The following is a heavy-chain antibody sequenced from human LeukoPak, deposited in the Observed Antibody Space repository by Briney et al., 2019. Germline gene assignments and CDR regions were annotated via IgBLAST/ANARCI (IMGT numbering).Heavy chain of an antibody. Sequence: ASVKVSCKASGYTFTSYGISWVRQAPGQGLEWMGWISAYNGNTNYAQKLQGRVTMTTDTSTRTAYVELRSLRSDDTAVYYCARDLGIAVAGTSGYWGQGTLVTVSS. CDR1: GYTFTSYG. V-gene: IGHV1-18*01. D-gene: IGHD6-19*01. CDR2: ISAYNGNT. J-gene: IGHJ4*02. CDR3: ARDLGIAVAGTSGY.